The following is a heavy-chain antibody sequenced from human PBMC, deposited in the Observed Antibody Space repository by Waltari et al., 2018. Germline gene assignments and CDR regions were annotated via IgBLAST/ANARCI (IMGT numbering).Heavy chain of an antibody. Sequence: QLQLQESGPGLVKPSETLSLTCTVSGGSISSSSYYWGWIRQPPGKGLEWIGSIYYSGSTNYNPSLKSRVTISVDTSKNQFSLKLSSVTAADTAVYYCARALHSYDYVWGSYRYTGGQLDYWGQGTLVTVSS. V-gene: IGHV4-39*07. CDR1: GGSISSSSYY. CDR3: ARALHSYDYVWGSYRYTGGQLDY. CDR2: IYYSGST. J-gene: IGHJ4*02. D-gene: IGHD3-16*02.